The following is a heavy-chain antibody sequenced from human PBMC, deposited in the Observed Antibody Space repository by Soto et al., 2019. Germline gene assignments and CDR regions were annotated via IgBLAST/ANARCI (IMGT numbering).Heavy chain of an antibody. J-gene: IGHJ5*02. D-gene: IGHD1-7*01. V-gene: IGHV5-51*01. CDR1: GYSFTSYW. CDR3: ARPGGAHQQNYFDP. CDR2: IYPGDSDT. Sequence: HGESLKISCKGSGYSFTSYWIAWVRQVPGKGLEWMGSIYPGDSDTKYSPSFQGQVTISVDKSISTAYLQWSSLKASDTGMYYCARPGGAHQQNYFDPWGQGTLVTAPQ.